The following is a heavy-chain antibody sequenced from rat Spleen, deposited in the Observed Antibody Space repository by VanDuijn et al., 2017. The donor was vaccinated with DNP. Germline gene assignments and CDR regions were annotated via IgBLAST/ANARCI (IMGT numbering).Heavy chain of an antibody. Sequence: EVLLVESDGGLVQPGRSLKLSCAVSGFTFSDYYMAWVRQAPTKGLEWVAALSFDGSSTYYRGSVKGRFTISRDNAKSTLYLQMDSLRSEDTATYYGARLIGWDYFDYWGQGVMVTVSS. J-gene: IGHJ2*01. CDR1: GFTFSDYY. CDR3: ARLIGWDYFDY. CDR2: LSFDGSST. V-gene: IGHV5-7*01.